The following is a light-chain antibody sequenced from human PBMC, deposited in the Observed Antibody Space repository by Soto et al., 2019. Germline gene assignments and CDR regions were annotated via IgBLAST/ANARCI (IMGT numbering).Light chain of an antibody. J-gene: IGKJ5*01. CDR3: QHYGRSPIT. CDR1: QTVSRH. Sequence: EIVMTQSPGTLSVSPGERATLSCRASQTVSRHLAWYQHKPGQAPRLLISGASSRATGIPDRFSGSGSATDFTLTISRLEPEDFALYYCQHYGRSPITFGQGTRLEIK. CDR2: GAS. V-gene: IGKV3-20*01.